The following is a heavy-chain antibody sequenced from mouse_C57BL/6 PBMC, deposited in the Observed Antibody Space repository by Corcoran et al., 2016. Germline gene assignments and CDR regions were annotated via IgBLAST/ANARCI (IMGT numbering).Heavy chain of an antibody. CDR1: GYTFTTYG. V-gene: IGHV9-3*01. D-gene: IGHD3-2*02. J-gene: IGHJ3*01. CDR3: AKDSSGYWFAY. Sequence: QIQLVQSGPELKKSGETVKISCKASGYTFTTYGMSWVKQAPGKGLKWMGWINTYSGVPTYADDFKGRFAFSLETSASTAYLQINNLKNEDTATYFCAKDSSGYWFAYWGEGTLVTVSA. CDR2: INTYSGVP.